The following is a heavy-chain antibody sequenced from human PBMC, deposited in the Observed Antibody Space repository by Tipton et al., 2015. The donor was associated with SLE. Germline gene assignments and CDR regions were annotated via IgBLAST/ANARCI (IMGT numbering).Heavy chain of an antibody. Sequence: SLRLSCAASGFTVSSNYMSWVRQAPGKGLEWVSVIYSGGSTYYADSVKGRFTISRHNSKNTLYLQMNSLRAEDTAVYYCARSDQPLSSYSYGMDVWGQGTTATVSS. CDR1: GFTVSSNY. CDR3: ARSDQPLSSYSYGMDV. J-gene: IGHJ6*02. V-gene: IGHV3-53*04. D-gene: IGHD2-2*01. CDR2: IYSGGST.